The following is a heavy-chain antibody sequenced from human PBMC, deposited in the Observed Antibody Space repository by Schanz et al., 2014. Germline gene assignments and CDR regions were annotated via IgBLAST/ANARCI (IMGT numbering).Heavy chain of an antibody. CDR3: ARDLSSLIQGDV. V-gene: IGHV3-72*01. J-gene: IGHJ6*04. CDR2: ITNKPNNYNT. Sequence: EVQLVESGGGLVRPGGSLRLSCAASGFTFSSYGMHWVRQAPGKGLEWVGRITNKPNNYNTEYAASVKGRFTISRDNAKNLLYLQMNGLRAEDTAVYFCARDLSSLIQGDVWGKGTTVTVSS. D-gene: IGHD2-2*01. CDR1: GFTFSSYG.